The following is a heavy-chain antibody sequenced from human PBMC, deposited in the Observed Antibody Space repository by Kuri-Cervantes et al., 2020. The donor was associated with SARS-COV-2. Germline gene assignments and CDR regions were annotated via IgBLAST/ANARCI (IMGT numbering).Heavy chain of an antibody. CDR1: GFTFNNAW. CDR2: IKSKTDGGGT. V-gene: IGHV3-15*01. Sequence: GGSLRLSCAASGFTFNNAWMTWVRQAPGKGLEWVGRIKSKTDGGGTDYAAHVKGRFTISRDDLKNMAYLQMNSLKTEDTAVYYCTTLIDFWGQGALVTVSS. CDR3: TTLIDF. J-gene: IGHJ4*02.